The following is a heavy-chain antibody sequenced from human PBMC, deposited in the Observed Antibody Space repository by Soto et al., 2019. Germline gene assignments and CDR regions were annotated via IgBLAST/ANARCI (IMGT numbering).Heavy chain of an antibody. D-gene: IGHD3-22*01. J-gene: IGHJ4*02. Sequence: GESLKISGKGSGYSFAGYWITWVRQKPAKGLEWMGRIDPSDSQTYYSPSYRGHVTISVTKSITTVFLQWSSLRASDTAMYYCARQIYDSDTGPNFQYYFDSWGQGTPVTVSS. CDR2: IDPSDSQT. CDR1: GYSFAGYW. V-gene: IGHV5-10-1*01. CDR3: ARQIYDSDTGPNFQYYFDS.